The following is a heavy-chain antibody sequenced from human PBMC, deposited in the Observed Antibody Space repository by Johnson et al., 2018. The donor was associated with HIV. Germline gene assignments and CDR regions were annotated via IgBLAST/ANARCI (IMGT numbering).Heavy chain of an antibody. D-gene: IGHD6-6*01. V-gene: IGHV3-NL1*01. CDR2: IRRNSEPT. CDR3: ARDRGYSSASANAFDI. CDR1: GFTFSSYD. J-gene: IGHJ3*02. Sequence: QVLLVESGGGVVRPGGSLRLACAASGFTFSSYDMHWGRQATGKGLEWVSGIRRNSEPTVYADSVKGPFTISRDNSTNTLYLQMNSLSAEDTAVYYCARDRGYSSASANAFDIWGQGTMVTVSS.